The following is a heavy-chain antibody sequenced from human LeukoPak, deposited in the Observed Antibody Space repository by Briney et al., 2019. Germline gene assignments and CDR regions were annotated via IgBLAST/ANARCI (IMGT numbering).Heavy chain of an antibody. D-gene: IGHD2-2*01. Sequence: PGGSLRLPCAAPGFTFSSYAMSWVRQAPGKGLEWVSAISGSGGSTYYADSVKGRFTISRDNSKNTLYLQMNSLRAEDTAVYYCAKLRSLYQLHDAFDIWGQGTMVTVSS. CDR3: AKLRSLYQLHDAFDI. CDR1: GFTFSSYA. J-gene: IGHJ3*02. V-gene: IGHV3-23*01. CDR2: ISGSGGST.